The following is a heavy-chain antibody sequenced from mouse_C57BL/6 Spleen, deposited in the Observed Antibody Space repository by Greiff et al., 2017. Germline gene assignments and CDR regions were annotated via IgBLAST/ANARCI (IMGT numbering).Heavy chain of an antibody. Sequence: QVQLQQPGAELVKPGASVKLSCKASGYTFTSYWMHWVKQRPGRGLEWIGSIDPNSGGTKYNEKFKSKATLTVDKPSSTAYMQLSSLTSEGSAIYYCARWGTTVPDLYYFDYWGQGTTLTVSS. D-gene: IGHD1-1*01. V-gene: IGHV1-72*01. J-gene: IGHJ2*01. CDR2: IDPNSGGT. CDR3: ARWGTTVPDLYYFDY. CDR1: GYTFTSYW.